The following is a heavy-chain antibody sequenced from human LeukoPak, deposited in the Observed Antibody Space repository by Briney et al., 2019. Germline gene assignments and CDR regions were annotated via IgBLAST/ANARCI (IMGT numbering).Heavy chain of an antibody. CDR2: IIPIFGTA. V-gene: IGHV1-69*01. D-gene: IGHD2-15*01. CDR3: ARDGYCSGGSCYSHY. Sequence: VASVTVSCKASGGTFSSYAISWVRQAPGQGLEWMGGIIPIFGTANYAQKFQGRVTITADESTSTAYMELSSLRSEDTAVYYCARDGYCSGGSCYSHYWGQGTLVTVSS. J-gene: IGHJ4*02. CDR1: GGTFSSYA.